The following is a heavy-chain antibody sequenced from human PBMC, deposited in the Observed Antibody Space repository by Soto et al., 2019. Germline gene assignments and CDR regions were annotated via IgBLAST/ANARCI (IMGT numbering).Heavy chain of an antibody. V-gene: IGHV4-59*01. CDR3: ARSGNPLELRHFYDYGMDV. CDR2: IYYSGST. CDR1: GGSISSYY. Sequence: QVQLQESGPGLVKPSETLSLTCTVSGGSISSYYWSWIRQPPGKGLEWIGYIYYSGSTNYNPSLKRRVTISVDTSKNQFSLKLSSVTAADTAVYYCARSGNPLELRHFYDYGMDVWGQGTTVTVSS. D-gene: IGHD1-7*01. J-gene: IGHJ6*02.